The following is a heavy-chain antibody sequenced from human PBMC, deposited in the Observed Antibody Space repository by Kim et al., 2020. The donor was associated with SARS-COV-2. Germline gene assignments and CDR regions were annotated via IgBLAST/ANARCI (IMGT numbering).Heavy chain of an antibody. CDR3: ASFVNPYYYDSSGYYLTDAFDI. CDR2: IYYSGST. Sequence: SETLSLTCTVSGGSVSSGSYYWSWIRQPPGKGLEWIGYIYYSGSTNYNPSLKSRVTISVDTSKNQFSPKLSSVTAADTAVYYCASFVNPYYYDSSGYYLTDAFDIWGQGTMVTVSS. V-gene: IGHV4-61*01. J-gene: IGHJ3*02. D-gene: IGHD3-22*01. CDR1: GGSVSSGSYY.